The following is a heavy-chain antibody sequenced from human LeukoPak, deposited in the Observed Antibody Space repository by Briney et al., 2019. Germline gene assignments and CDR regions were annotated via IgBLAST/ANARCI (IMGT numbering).Heavy chain of an antibody. CDR1: GFTFSSYS. D-gene: IGHD6-19*01. J-gene: IGHJ4*02. CDR2: ISSSSSYI. Sequence: GGSLRLSCAAFGFTFSSYSMNWVRQAPGKGLEWVSSISSSSSYIYYADSVKGRFTISRDNAKNSLYLQMNSLRAEDTAFYYCAKDIYGTSGCFDYWGQGTLSPSPQ. V-gene: IGHV3-21*04. CDR3: AKDIYGTSGCFDY.